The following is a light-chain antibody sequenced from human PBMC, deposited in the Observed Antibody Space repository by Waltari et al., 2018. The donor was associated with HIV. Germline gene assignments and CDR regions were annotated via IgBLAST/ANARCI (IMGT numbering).Light chain of an antibody. J-gene: IGKJ1*01. CDR2: GAS. CDR3: QQYNNWPPWT. Sequence: EIVMTQSPATLSVSPGESATTSCRASQSLSSNLAWYQQKPGQAPRLLIYGASTRATGMPARFSCSGSGTDFTLTISSLQSEDFAVYYCQQYNNWPPWTFGQGTKVEIK. V-gene: IGKV3-15*01. CDR1: QSLSSN.